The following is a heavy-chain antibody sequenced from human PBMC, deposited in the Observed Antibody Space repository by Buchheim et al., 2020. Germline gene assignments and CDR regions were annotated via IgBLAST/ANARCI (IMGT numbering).Heavy chain of an antibody. CDR2: IYGGGAT. D-gene: IGHD3-22*01. CDR3: ARRQPSGSWFDP. V-gene: IGHV3-66*01. CDR1: GFTVSSDS. Sequence: EVQLVESGGGLVQPGGSLRLSCAVSGFTVSSDSMSWVRQAPGKGLEWVSAIYGGGATYYTDSVKDRFNISRDSSKNTLYLQMNRLRVEDTAMYYCARRQPSGSWFDPWGQGTL. J-gene: IGHJ5*02.